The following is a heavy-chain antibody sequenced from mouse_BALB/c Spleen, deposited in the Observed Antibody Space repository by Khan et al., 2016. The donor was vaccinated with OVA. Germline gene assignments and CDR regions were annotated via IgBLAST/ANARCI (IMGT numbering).Heavy chain of an antibody. V-gene: IGHV3-2*02. CDR3: ARDYVSSYYYFDY. CDR2: ISYSGST. D-gene: IGHD1-1*01. Sequence: EVQLLESGPGLVKPSQSLSLTCTVTGYSITSDYAWYWIRQFQGNKLEGMGYISYSGSTSYNPSLKSRISITRDTSKNQFYLQMNSVTTEDTAKYYCARDYVSSYYYFDYLCQGTTLTVSS. J-gene: IGHJ2*01. CDR1: GYSITSDYA.